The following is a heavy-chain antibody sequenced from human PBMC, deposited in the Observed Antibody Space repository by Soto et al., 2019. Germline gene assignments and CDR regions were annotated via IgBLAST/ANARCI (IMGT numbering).Heavy chain of an antibody. D-gene: IGHD5-18*01. CDR1: GGSISSDNYY. V-gene: IGHV4-39*01. J-gene: IGHJ4*02. CDR3: ARQIRYTYGYFPRYIGQ. Sequence: LSLTCSVSGGSISSDNYYWGWIRQTPGKGLEWTGSIYHSGNTYYNPSLKSRLTISVDTSKSRFSLTLSSVTAADSAVYFCARQIRYTYGYFPRYIGQWGQGTRVTVSS. CDR2: IYHSGNT.